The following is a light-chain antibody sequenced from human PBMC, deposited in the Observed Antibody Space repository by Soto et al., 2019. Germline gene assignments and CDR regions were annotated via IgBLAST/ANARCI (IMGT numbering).Light chain of an antibody. CDR1: NSDVGAFEY. J-gene: IGLJ2*01. CDR3: SSYTGSTTVV. Sequence: QSVLTQPASVSGSPRQSITISCTGTNSDVGAFEYVSWYQQHPGKAPKILIYEVSNRPSGVSNRFSGSKSGNTASLTISGLQAEDEADYYCSSYTGSTTVVFGGGTKLTVL. CDR2: EVS. V-gene: IGLV2-14*01.